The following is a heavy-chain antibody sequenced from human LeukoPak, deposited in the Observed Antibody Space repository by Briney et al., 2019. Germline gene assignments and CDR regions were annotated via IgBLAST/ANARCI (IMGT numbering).Heavy chain of an antibody. CDR1: GFTFSSYG. CDR3: ARDLYSTLLAYYYGMDV. D-gene: IGHD6-13*01. CDR2: IWYDGSNE. V-gene: IGHV3-33*01. J-gene: IGHJ6*02. Sequence: GGSLRLSCAASGFTFSSYGMHWVRQAPGKGLECVAVIWYDGSNEYYADSVKGRFTISRDNSKNTLYLQMNSLRAEDTAVYYCARDLYSTLLAYYYGMDVWGQGTTVTVSS.